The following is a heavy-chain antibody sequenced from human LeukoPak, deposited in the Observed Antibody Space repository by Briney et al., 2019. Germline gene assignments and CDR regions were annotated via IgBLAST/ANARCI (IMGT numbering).Heavy chain of an antibody. CDR2: ISGSSTHT. Sequence: GGSLRLSCAASGSTFSDYYMSWIRQAPGKGLEWVSYISGSSTHTNYADSVKGRFTISRDNAKKSLYLQMNSLRAEDTAVYYCATPGLLGYCSSAICAPPGYWGQGTLVTVSS. J-gene: IGHJ4*02. D-gene: IGHD2-2*01. CDR1: GSTFSDYY. V-gene: IGHV3-11*03. CDR3: ATPGLLGYCSSAICAPPGY.